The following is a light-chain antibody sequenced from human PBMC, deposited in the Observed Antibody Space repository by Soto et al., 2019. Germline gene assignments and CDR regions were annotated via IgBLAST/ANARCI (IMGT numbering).Light chain of an antibody. Sequence: EIVLTQSPGTLSLSPGERVTLSCRASQSVSNDFLAWYQQKPGQAPRLLIYGASTRATDVPDRFSGSGSGADFTLTISRLEPEDFAVYYCQQYGSSPPRTFGQGTKVDIK. CDR2: GAS. CDR3: QQYGSSPPRT. V-gene: IGKV3-20*01. CDR1: QSVSNDF. J-gene: IGKJ1*01.